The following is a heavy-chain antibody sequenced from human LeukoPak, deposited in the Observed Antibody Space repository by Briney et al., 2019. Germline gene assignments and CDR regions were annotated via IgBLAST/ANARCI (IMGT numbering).Heavy chain of an antibody. CDR3: ARAQTLFWEFDGFDV. D-gene: IGHD3-3*01. J-gene: IGHJ3*01. CDR2: MTVTNKI. Sequence: GGSLRLSCAASGFTFGSHSINWVRQAPGKGLEWIATMTVTNKIHYADSVKGRFTISRDNAENSVYLQMNSLRDEDTAVYSCARAQTLFWEFDGFDVWGRGTKVTVSS. CDR1: GFTFGSHS. V-gene: IGHV3-69-1*01.